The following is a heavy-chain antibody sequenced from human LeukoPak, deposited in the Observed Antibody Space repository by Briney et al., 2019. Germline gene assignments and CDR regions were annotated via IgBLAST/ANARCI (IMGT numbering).Heavy chain of an antibody. Sequence: GGSLRLSCAASGFTFSSYGMNWVRQAPGQGLEWVSYISSGSSSVYYADSVKGRFTISRDNAKNSLYLQMNSLRAEDTAVYYCARPVDYNAGDYWGQGTLVTVSS. CDR3: ARPVDYNAGDY. D-gene: IGHD5-12*01. V-gene: IGHV3-48*04. CDR2: ISSGSSSV. J-gene: IGHJ4*02. CDR1: GFTFSSYG.